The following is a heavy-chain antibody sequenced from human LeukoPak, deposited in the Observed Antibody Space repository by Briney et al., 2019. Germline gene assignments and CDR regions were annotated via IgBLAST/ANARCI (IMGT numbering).Heavy chain of an antibody. CDR3: ARVPYCSGGSCYFDY. CDR2: ISSSSSYI. CDR1: GFTFSSYS. D-gene: IGHD2-15*01. J-gene: IGHJ4*02. V-gene: IGHV3-21*01. Sequence: GGSLRLSCAASGFTFSSYSMNWVRQAPGKGLEWVSSISSSSSYIYYADSVKGRLTISRDNAKNSLYLQMNSLRAEDTAVYYCARVPYCSGGSCYFDYWGQGTLVTVSS.